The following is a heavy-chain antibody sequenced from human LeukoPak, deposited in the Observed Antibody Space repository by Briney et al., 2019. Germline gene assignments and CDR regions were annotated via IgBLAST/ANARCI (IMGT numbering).Heavy chain of an antibody. D-gene: IGHD4-11*01. CDR2: ISHDGSKK. CDR1: GFTFSNYD. CDR3: TRETVTTGPYYSYGMDV. V-gene: IGHV3-33*08. J-gene: IGHJ6*02. Sequence: GGSLRLSCAASGFTFSNYDIHWVRQTPGKGLEWVAVISHDGSKKFYGDSVKGRFTISRDSSKNTLYLQMNSLRAEDTAVYYCTRETVTTGPYYSYGMDVWGQGTTVTVSS.